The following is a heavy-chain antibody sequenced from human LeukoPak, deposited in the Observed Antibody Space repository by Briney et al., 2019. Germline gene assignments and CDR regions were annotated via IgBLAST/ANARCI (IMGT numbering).Heavy chain of an antibody. D-gene: IGHD3-10*01. V-gene: IGHV3-23*01. CDR3: AKDKSGFGDWDY. J-gene: IGHJ4*02. Sequence: GGSLRLSCAASGFTFSSYAMSWIRQAPGKGLEWVSAISGSGGSTYYADSVKGRFTISRDNSKNTLYLQMNSLRAEDTAVYYCAKDKSGFGDWDYWGQGTLVTVSS. CDR2: ISGSGGST. CDR1: GFTFSSYA.